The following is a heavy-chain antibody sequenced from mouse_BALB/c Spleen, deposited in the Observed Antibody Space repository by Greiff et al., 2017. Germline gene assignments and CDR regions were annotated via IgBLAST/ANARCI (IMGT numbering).Heavy chain of an antibody. V-gene: IGHV5-17*02. D-gene: IGHD2-3*01. CDR2: ISSGSSTI. Sequence: EVKLVESGGGLVQPGGSRKLSCAASGFTFSSFGMHWVRQAPEKGLEWVAYISSGSSTIYYADTVKGRFTISRDNPKNTLFLQMTSLRSEDTALFYCARGPEDGYYFDYWGQGTTLTVSS. J-gene: IGHJ2*01. CDR1: GFTFSSFG. CDR3: ARGPEDGYYFDY.